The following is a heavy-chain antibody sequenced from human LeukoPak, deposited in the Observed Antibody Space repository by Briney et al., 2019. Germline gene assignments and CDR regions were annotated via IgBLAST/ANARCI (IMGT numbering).Heavy chain of an antibody. CDR3: ARMPGGNSGEVGY. CDR1: GYTFTSYG. Sequence: ASVKVSCKASGYTFTSYGISWVRQAPGQGLEWMGWISAYNGNTNYAQKFQGRVTMTRNTSISTAYMELSSLRSEDTAVYYCARMPGGNSGEVGYWGQGTLVTVSS. V-gene: IGHV1-18*01. D-gene: IGHD4-23*01. CDR2: ISAYNGNT. J-gene: IGHJ4*02.